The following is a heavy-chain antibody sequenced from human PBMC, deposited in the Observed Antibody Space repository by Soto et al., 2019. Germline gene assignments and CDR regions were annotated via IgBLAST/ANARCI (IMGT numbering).Heavy chain of an antibody. CDR1: GGSISNNNW. V-gene: IGHV4-4*02. J-gene: IGHJ4*01. CDR3: ARFLPACVGENEAFDF. CDR2: IYHSGNT. Sequence: QVQLQESGPGLVKPSGTLSLTCTVSGGSISNNNWWSWVRQTPEKGLEWIGQIYHSGNTNYNPSLRSRVSMSVDKSKNQFSLKINSATAADTAVDYCARFLPACVGENEAFDFWGHGNLVTASS. D-gene: IGHD3-3*01.